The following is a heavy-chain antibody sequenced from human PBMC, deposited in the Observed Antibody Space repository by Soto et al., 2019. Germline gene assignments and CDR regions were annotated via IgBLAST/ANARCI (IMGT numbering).Heavy chain of an antibody. Sequence: QVQLVQSGAEMKKPGSSVKVSCKTSGGTFSSYAISWVRQAPGQGLEWMGGIIPIFGTANYAQKFQGRVTITADESTSTAYMELTSLRSEDTAVYYCARGATIAPSLHYYYGMDVWGQGTTVTVSS. D-gene: IGHD2-15*01. CDR1: GGTFSSYA. J-gene: IGHJ6*02. CDR2: IIPIFGTA. CDR3: ARGATIAPSLHYYYGMDV. V-gene: IGHV1-69*12.